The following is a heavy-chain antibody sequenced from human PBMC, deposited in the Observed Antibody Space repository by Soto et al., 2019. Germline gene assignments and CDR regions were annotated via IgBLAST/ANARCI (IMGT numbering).Heavy chain of an antibody. J-gene: IGHJ4*02. D-gene: IGHD3-3*01. CDR1: GVTFSSYA. V-gene: IGHV3-23*01. CDR3: ARAASTMFGLVPHFDY. Sequence: GSLRLSCAASGVTFSSYAMSWVRQAPGKGLEWVSAISGSGGSTYYADSVKGRFTINPETSKNQFSLHLNALTPEDTAVYYCARAASTMFGLVPHFDYWGQGTLVTSPQ. CDR2: ISGSGGST.